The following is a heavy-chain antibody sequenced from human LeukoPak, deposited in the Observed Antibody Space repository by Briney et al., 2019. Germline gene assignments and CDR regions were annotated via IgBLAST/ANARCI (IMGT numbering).Heavy chain of an antibody. CDR2: IKEDGSEK. V-gene: IGHV3-7*01. Sequence: GGSLRLSCEASGFTFSIYWMSWVRQAPGKGLEWVANIKEDGSEKDYVDSVKGRFIISRDNVKNSLYLQMNSLRPEDTAMYYCARDRAVAGLFDPWGQGTLVTVSS. CDR1: GFTFSIYW. CDR3: ARDRAVAGLFDP. D-gene: IGHD6-19*01. J-gene: IGHJ5*02.